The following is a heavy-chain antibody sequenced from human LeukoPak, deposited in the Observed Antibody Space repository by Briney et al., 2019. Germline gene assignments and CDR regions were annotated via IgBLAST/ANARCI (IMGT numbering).Heavy chain of an antibody. V-gene: IGHV4-59*12. CDR1: GGSISSYY. CDR3: ARERASYCGGDCYFNWFDP. D-gene: IGHD2-21*02. J-gene: IGHJ5*02. Sequence: SETLSLTCTVSGGSISSYYWSWIRQPPGKGLEWIGYIYHTGSTNYNPSLKSRVTISVDRSKNQFSLKLSSVTAADTAVYYCARERASYCGGDCYFNWFDPWGQGTLVTVSS. CDR2: IYHTGST.